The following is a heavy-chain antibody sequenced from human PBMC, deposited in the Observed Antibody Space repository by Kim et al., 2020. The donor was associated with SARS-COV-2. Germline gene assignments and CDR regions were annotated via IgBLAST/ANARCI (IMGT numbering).Heavy chain of an antibody. J-gene: IGHJ3*02. CDR3: ARNNALDI. V-gene: IGHV4-59*01. Sequence: SGGTNYNPSLKSRVTISLDTSKNQFSLKLNSVTAADTAVYYCARNNALDIWGQGTMVTVSS. CDR2: SGGT.